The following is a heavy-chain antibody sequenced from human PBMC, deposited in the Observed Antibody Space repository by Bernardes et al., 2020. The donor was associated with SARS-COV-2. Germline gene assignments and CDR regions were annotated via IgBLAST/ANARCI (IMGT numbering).Heavy chain of an antibody. J-gene: IGHJ5*02. CDR2: ISHSGST. D-gene: IGHD2-2*01. CDR1: GGYFSGYY. CDR3: ARGYCSSTACSSLNWFDP. V-gene: IGHV4-34*01. Sequence: ETLSLTCTVYGGYFSGYYWTWIRQPPGKGLEWIGAISHSGSTKYNPSLKSRVTISVDTSKNQFSLRLSSVTAADTAVYYCARGYCSSTACSSLNWFDPWGQGTLVTVSS.